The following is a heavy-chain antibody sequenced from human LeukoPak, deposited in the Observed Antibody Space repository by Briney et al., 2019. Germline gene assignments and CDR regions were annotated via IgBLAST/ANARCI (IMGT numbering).Heavy chain of an antibody. J-gene: IGHJ4*02. D-gene: IGHD4-17*01. CDR2: INHSGST. CDR3: ARLNYGDYDY. Sequence: PSETLSLTCAVYGGSFSGYYWSWIRQPPGKGLEWIGEINHSGSTNYNPSLKSRVTISVDTSKNQFSLKLSSVTAADTAVYYCARLNYGDYDYWGQGTLVTVSS. V-gene: IGHV4-34*01. CDR1: GGSFSGYY.